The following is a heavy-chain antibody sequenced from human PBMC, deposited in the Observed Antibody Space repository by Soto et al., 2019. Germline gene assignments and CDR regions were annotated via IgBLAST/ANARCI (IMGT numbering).Heavy chain of an antibody. D-gene: IGHD3-10*01. J-gene: IGHJ6*02. CDR3: ARDVSGHGSGSYYLVPLKLYGMDV. CDR2: INPNSGGT. V-gene: IGHV1-2*02. CDR1: GYTFTGYY. Sequence: GASVKVSCKASGYTFTGYYMHWVRQAPGQGLEWMGWINPNSGGTNYAQKFQGRVTMTRDTSISTAYMELSRLRSDDTAVYYCARDVSGHGSGSYYLVPLKLYGMDVWGQGTTVTVSS.